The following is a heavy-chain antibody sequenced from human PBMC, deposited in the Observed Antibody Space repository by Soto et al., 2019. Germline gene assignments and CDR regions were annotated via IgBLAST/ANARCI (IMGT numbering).Heavy chain of an antibody. V-gene: IGHV3-74*01. CDR1: GFTFSSYW. D-gene: IGHD2-15*01. Sequence: GGSLRLSCAASGFTFSSYWMHWVRQAPGKGLVWVSRINSDGSSTSYADSVKGRFTISRDNAKNTLYLQMNSLRAEDTAVYYCARVPPGVATRGWFDPWGQGTLVTVSS. J-gene: IGHJ5*02. CDR3: ARVPPGVATRGWFDP. CDR2: INSDGSST.